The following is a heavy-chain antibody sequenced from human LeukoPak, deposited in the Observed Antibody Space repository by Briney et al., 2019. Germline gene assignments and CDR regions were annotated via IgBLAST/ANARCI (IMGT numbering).Heavy chain of an antibody. J-gene: IGHJ4*02. CDR3: ARADMAFFDY. Sequence: AGGSLRLSCAASGFTVSRSYMTWVRQAPGKGLEWISVIYSGGSTYYADSVKGRFTISRDNSKNTVYLQMNRLRADDTAVYYCARADMAFFDYWGQGTLVTVSS. CDR1: GFTVSRSY. D-gene: IGHD5-24*01. V-gene: IGHV3-53*01. CDR2: IYSGGST.